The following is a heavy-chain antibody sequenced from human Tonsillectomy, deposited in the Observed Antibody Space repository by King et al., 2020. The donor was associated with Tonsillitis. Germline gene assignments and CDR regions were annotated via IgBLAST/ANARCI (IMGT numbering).Heavy chain of an antibody. D-gene: IGHD1-26*01. CDR2: ISSSSTYI. V-gene: IGHV3-11*05. Sequence: VQLVESGGGLVKPGGSLRLSCAASGFTFSDYYMSWIRQAPGKGLEWVSYISSSSTYINYADSVKGRFTISRDNAKNSLYLQMNSLRAEDTAVYYCARDYVGATNWFDPWGQGTLVTVSS. CDR1: GFTFSDYY. J-gene: IGHJ5*02. CDR3: ARDYVGATNWFDP.